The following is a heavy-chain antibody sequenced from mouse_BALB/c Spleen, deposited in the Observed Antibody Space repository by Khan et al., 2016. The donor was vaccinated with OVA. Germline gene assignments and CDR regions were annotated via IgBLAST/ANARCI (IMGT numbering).Heavy chain of an antibody. Sequence: VQLQESGTELLSPGTSVKVSCKASGYAFADYLIDWVTQRPGQGLEWIGVINPGSGNTNSNEKFKGKATLLAAKSSSTAYMQLSSRTSDDSAVDFCARSGGYGDAVDYWGQGTSVTVSS. CDR2: INPGSGNT. CDR3: ARSGGYGDAVDY. J-gene: IGHJ4*01. D-gene: IGHD2-2*01. V-gene: IGHV1-54*01. CDR1: GYAFADYL.